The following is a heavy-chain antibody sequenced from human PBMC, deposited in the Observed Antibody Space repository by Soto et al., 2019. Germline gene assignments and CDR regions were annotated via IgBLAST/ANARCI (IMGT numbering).Heavy chain of an antibody. D-gene: IGHD1-26*01. Sequence: EVQLLESGGGLVRPGGSLRLSCTASGFSFSSYALRWVRQAPGKGLEWVPTISGSDGKTYYADSVKGRFSISRDTSKTTLYLEMTSLRVEDTAVYYCARWSFLDYWGQGTRVTVS. V-gene: IGHV3-23*01. J-gene: IGHJ4*02. CDR3: ARWSFLDY. CDR1: GFSFSSYA. CDR2: ISGSDGKT.